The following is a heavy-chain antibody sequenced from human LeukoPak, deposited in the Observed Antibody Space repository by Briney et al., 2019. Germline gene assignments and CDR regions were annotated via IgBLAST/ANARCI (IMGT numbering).Heavy chain of an antibody. V-gene: IGHV4-4*02. CDR3: ARGRVSSVIVALITRSFDI. D-gene: IGHD3-22*01. J-gene: IGHJ3*02. Sequence: SGTLSLTCAVSGGSISSSNWWSWVRQPPGKGLEWIGEIHHSGSTKYKPSLKSRVTMLVDTSKNHFSLKLSSVTAADTAVYYCARGRVSSVIVALITRSFDIWGQGTMVTVSS. CDR1: GGSISSSNW. CDR2: IHHSGST.